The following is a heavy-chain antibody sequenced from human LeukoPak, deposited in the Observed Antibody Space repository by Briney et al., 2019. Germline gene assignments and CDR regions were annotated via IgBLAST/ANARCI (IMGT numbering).Heavy chain of an antibody. J-gene: IGHJ3*02. D-gene: IGHD1-26*01. CDR2: IYYSGST. V-gene: IGHV4-59*08. Sequence: PSETLSLTCTVSGGSISSYYWSWIRQPPGKGLEWIGYIYYSGSTNYNPSLKSRVTISVDTSKNQFSLKLSSVTAADTAVYYCATHYSGSYYEDAFDIWGQGTMVTVSS. CDR3: ATHYSGSYYEDAFDI. CDR1: GGSISSYY.